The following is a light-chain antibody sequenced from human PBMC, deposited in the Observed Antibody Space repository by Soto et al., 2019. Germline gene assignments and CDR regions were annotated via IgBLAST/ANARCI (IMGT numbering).Light chain of an antibody. V-gene: IGKV2-28*01. CDR1: QSLLHSNGYNY. CDR2: LGS. J-gene: IGKJ4*01. CDR3: MQALQTPLT. Sequence: DIVMTQSPLSLPVTPGEPASISCRSSQSLLHSNGYNYLDWYLQKPGQSPQLLIYLGSNRASGVPERFSGSGSGTDFTLKISRVEAEDVGVYDCMQALQTPLTFGGGTKVEIK.